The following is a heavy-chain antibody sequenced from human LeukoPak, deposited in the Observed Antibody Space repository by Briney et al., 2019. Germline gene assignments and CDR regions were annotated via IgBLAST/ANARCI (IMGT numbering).Heavy chain of an antibody. CDR1: GFTFSSHG. Sequence: GGTLRLSCAASGFTFSSHGMNWVRQAPGKGLEWVSGISGSGSRTYYADSVKGRFTISRDNSNHMLYLQMNSLKTEDTAVYYCTSRYYDFWSGYYTGFDYWGQGTLVTVSS. CDR2: ISGSGSRT. CDR3: TSRYYDFWSGYYTGFDY. J-gene: IGHJ4*02. V-gene: IGHV3-23*01. D-gene: IGHD3-3*01.